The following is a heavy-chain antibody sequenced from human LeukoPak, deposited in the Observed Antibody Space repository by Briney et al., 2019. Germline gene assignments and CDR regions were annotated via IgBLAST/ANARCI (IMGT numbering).Heavy chain of an antibody. D-gene: IGHD6-19*01. Sequence: PGGSLRLSCAASGYIFSDHGMSWVRQTPGKGLEWVANIKEGGSESYYVDSVKGRFTISRDNAKKSLYLQMDSLRAEDTAVYHCVFGGWYFSYWGQGTLVTVSS. CDR2: IKEGGSES. CDR1: GYIFSDHG. V-gene: IGHV3-7*01. CDR3: VFGGWYFSY. J-gene: IGHJ4*02.